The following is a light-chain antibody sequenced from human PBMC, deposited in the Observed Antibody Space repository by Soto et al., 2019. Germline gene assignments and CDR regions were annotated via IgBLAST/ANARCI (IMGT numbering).Light chain of an antibody. CDR2: DAS. Sequence: DLQMTQSPSTLSASVGDRVTITCRASQSISSWLAWYQQKPGKAPKLLIYDASSLESGVPSRFSGSGSGTEFTVTISSLQTDDFATYYCQQYNSYWTFGQGTKVEIK. CDR3: QQYNSYWT. V-gene: IGKV1-5*01. CDR1: QSISSW. J-gene: IGKJ1*01.